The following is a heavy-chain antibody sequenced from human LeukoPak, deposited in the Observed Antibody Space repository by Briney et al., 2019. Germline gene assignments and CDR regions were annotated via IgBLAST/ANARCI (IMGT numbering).Heavy chain of an antibody. J-gene: IGHJ4*02. CDR2: IFSGGST. V-gene: IGHV3-53*01. D-gene: IGHD5-12*01. CDR3: ARDPGEEWRRFFDY. Sequence: GGSLRLSCAASGFTVWVRQAPGKGLEWVSVIFSGGSTYYADSVKGRFTISRDNAKNSLYLQIHSVRAEDTAIYYCARDPGEEWRRFFDYWGQGTLVTVSS. CDR1: GFTV.